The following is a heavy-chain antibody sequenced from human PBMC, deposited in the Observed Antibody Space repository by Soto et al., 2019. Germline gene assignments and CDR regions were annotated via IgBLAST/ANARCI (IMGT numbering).Heavy chain of an antibody. CDR1: GFTFSSYW. CDR3: AGDRTVWWLRRGGFDY. Sequence: EVQLVESGGGLVQPGGSLRLSCAASGFTFSSYWMSWVRQAPGKGLEWVANIKQDGSEKYYVDSVKGRFTISRDNAKNSLYLQMNSLRAEDTAVYYCAGDRTVWWLRRGGFDYWGQGTLVTVSS. V-gene: IGHV3-7*05. CDR2: IKQDGSEK. D-gene: IGHD5-12*01. J-gene: IGHJ4*02.